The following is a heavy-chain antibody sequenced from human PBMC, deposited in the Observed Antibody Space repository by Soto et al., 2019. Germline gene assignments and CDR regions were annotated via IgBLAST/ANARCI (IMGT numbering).Heavy chain of an antibody. CDR3: ARDKILTGYNYYYYMDV. Sequence: GGSLRLSCAASGFTFSSYSMNWVRQAPEKGLEWVSSISSSSSYIYYADSVKGRFTISRDNAKNSLYLQMNSLRAEDTAVYYCARDKILTGYNYYYYMDVWGKGTTVTVSS. V-gene: IGHV3-21*01. CDR1: GFTFSSYS. J-gene: IGHJ6*03. CDR2: ISSSSSYI. D-gene: IGHD3-9*01.